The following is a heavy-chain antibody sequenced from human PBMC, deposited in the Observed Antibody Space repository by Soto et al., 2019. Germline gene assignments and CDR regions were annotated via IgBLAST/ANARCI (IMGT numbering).Heavy chain of an antibody. Sequence: QVQLVESGGGVVQPGRSLRLSCAASGFTFSSYGMHWVRQAPGKGLEWVAVIWYDGSNKYYADSVKGRFTISRDNSKNTRYLQMDSLRSEDTAVYYCARHACRGARCSPDYWGQGTLVTVSS. J-gene: IGHJ4*02. V-gene: IGHV3-33*01. CDR3: ARHACRGARCSPDY. CDR1: GFTFSSYG. CDR2: IWYDGSNK. D-gene: IGHD2-15*01.